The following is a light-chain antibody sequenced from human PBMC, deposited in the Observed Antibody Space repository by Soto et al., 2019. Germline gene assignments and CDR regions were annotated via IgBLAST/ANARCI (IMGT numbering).Light chain of an antibody. J-gene: IGKJ1*01. CDR3: QQYGSSPRT. V-gene: IGKV3-20*01. CDR1: QSVSSSY. CDR2: GAS. Sequence: EIVLTQSPGTLSLSPGERATLSCRASQSVSSSYLAWYQQKPGQAPRLLIYGASSTTTGSSDRFSGSGSGTDFTLTISRLESEDFAVYYCQQYGSSPRTFGQGTKVEIK.